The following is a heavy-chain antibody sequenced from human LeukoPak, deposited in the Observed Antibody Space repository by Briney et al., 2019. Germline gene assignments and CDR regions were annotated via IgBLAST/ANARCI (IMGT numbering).Heavy chain of an antibody. Sequence: ASVKVSCKASGYTFTGYYMHWVRQAPGQGLEWMGWINPNSGGTNYAQKFQGRVTMTRDTSISTAYMELSRLRSDDTAVYYCARDTAAAVWWFDPWGQGTLVTVSS. V-gene: IGHV1-2*02. CDR2: INPNSGGT. CDR1: GYTFTGYY. CDR3: ARDTAAAVWWFDP. D-gene: IGHD6-13*01. J-gene: IGHJ5*02.